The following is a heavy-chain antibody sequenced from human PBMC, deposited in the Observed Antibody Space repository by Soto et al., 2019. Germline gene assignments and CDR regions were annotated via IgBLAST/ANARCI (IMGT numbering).Heavy chain of an antibody. J-gene: IGHJ4*02. CDR1: AYTSTLYG. Sequence: QVHLVQSGAEVKRPGASVKVSCKASAYTSTLYGITWVRQAPGQGLEWMGWIRAHNGETKFARKFQDRATMTTDPSSSTVFMDLRTLTSDDTAVYYCATALGTSGWFDYWGQGTLVTVPS. CDR2: IRAHNGET. V-gene: IGHV1-18*01. D-gene: IGHD6-19*01. CDR3: ATALGTSGWFDY.